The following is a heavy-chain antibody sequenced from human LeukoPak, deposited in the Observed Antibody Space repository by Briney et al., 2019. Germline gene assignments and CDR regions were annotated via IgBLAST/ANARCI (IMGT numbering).Heavy chain of an antibody. Sequence: SQTLSLTCAISGDSVFSNNTAWNWIRQSPSRGLEWLGRTYYRSKWSNDYAVSAKSRITIKPDTSKNQFSLQLNSVTPEDTAVYYCAREFHDLTNYFDPWGQGILVTVSS. J-gene: IGHJ5*02. CDR1: GDSVFSNNTA. CDR2: TYYRSKWSN. D-gene: IGHD2-21*01. CDR3: AREFHDLTNYFDP. V-gene: IGHV6-1*01.